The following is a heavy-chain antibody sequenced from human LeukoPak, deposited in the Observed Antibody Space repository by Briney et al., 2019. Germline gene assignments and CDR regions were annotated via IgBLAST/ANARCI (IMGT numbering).Heavy chain of an antibody. V-gene: IGHV3-11*01. CDR1: GFTFSDYY. D-gene: IGHD2-15*01. CDR3: ARDHCSGSSCYSKAFDI. Sequence: GGSLRLSCAAPGFTFSDYYMSWIRQAPGEGLEWVSYISSGGSTIYYADSVKGRFTISRDNDKNSLYMQMNSLRAEDTAVYYCARDHCSGSSCYSKAFDIWGQGTMVTVSS. J-gene: IGHJ3*02. CDR2: ISSGGSTI.